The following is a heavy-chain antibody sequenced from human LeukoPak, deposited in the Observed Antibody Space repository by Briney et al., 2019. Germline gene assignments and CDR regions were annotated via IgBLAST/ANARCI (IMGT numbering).Heavy chain of an antibody. CDR3: ARRASRIYSSGWYDTGDYFDY. CDR2: IYYSGST. J-gene: IGHJ4*02. D-gene: IGHD6-19*01. V-gene: IGHV4-30-4*01. CDR1: GGSISSGDYY. Sequence: TLSLTCTVSGGSISSGDYYWSWIRQPPGKGLEWIGYIYYSGSTYYNPSLKSRVTISVDTSKNQFSLKLSSVTAADTAVYYCARRASRIYSSGWYDTGDYFDYWGQGTLVTVSS.